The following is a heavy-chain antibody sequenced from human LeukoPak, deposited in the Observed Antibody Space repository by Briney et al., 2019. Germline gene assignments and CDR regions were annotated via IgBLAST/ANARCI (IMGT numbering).Heavy chain of an antibody. V-gene: IGHV3-53*04. CDR1: GFTVSSND. CDR3: LRQGRGSPPR. J-gene: IGHJ4*02. D-gene: IGHD1-26*01. Sequence: GGSLRLSCAASGFTVSSNDMSWVRQAAGKGLEWVALIYAGGSGSAYYADSVKGRFTGSRHDSKSTLDLQMNSLRVDDTAVYYCLRQGRGSPPRWGQGTLVTVSS. CDR2: IYAGGSGSA.